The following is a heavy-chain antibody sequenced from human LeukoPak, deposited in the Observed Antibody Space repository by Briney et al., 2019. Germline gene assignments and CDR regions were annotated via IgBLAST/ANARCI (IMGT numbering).Heavy chain of an antibody. D-gene: IGHD2-15*01. V-gene: IGHV4-30-2*01. J-gene: IGHJ3*02. Sequence: SSETLSLTCTVSGGSISSGGYYWSWIRQPPGKGLEWIGYIYHSGSTYYNPSLKSRVTISVDRSKNQFSLKLSSVTAADTAVYYCASPRASSGGAFDIWGQGTMVTVSS. CDR3: ASPRASSGGAFDI. CDR1: GGSISSGGYY. CDR2: IYHSGST.